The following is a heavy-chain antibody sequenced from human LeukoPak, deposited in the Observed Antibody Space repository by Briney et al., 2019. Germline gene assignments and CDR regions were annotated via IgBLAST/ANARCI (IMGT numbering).Heavy chain of an antibody. Sequence: GGSLRLSCAASGFTFSSYAMSWVRQAPGKGLEWVSAISGSGGSTYYADSVKGRFTISRDNSKNTLYLQMNSLRAEDTAVYHCAKLDTIFGGLSLDVWSDAFDIWGQGTMVTVSS. V-gene: IGHV3-23*01. CDR1: GFTFSSYA. J-gene: IGHJ3*02. CDR2: ISGSGGST. D-gene: IGHD3-3*01. CDR3: AKLDTIFGGLSLDVWSDAFDI.